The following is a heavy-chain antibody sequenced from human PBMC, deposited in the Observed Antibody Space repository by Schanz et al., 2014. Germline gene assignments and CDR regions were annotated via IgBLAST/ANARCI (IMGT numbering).Heavy chain of an antibody. V-gene: IGHV3-11*05. Sequence: QVQLVESGGGLVKPGGSLRLSCAASGFTFSDYYMSWIRQAPGKGLEWVSSIRGSGGGTDYADSVKGRFTLSRDNAKNSMYLQMNSLRVEDTAVYYCARDPNSVNEIDYWGQGTLVTVSS. J-gene: IGHJ4*02. D-gene: IGHD5-12*01. CDR1: GFTFSDYY. CDR3: ARDPNSVNEIDY. CDR2: IRGSGGGT.